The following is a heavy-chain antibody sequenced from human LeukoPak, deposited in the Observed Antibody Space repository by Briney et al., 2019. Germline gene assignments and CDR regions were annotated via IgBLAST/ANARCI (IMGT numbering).Heavy chain of an antibody. Sequence: SETLSLTCTVSGGSVSGYYWNWIRQPAGRGLEWIGRICTTGSTNYNPSLKSRVTMSVDTSKNQFSLKLFSVTAADTAVYYCARDLGGYNYGYSFDYWGQGTLVTVSS. V-gene: IGHV4-4*07. CDR1: GGSVSGYY. CDR3: ARDLGGYNYGYSFDY. D-gene: IGHD5-18*01. CDR2: ICTTGST. J-gene: IGHJ4*02.